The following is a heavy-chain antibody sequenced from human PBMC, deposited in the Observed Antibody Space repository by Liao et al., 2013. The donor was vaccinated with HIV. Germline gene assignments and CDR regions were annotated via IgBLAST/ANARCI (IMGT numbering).Heavy chain of an antibody. CDR1: GGSFSGYY. CDR2: INHSGST. D-gene: IGHD5-24*01. V-gene: IGHV4-34*01. Sequence: QVQLQQWGAGLLKPSETLSLTCAVYGGSFSGYYWSWIRQPPGKGLEWIGEINHSGSTNYNPSLKSRVTISVDTSKNQFSLKLSSVTAADTAVYYCARISGATIPRVQKWPFDYWGQGTLVTVSS. CDR3: ARISGATIPRVQKWPFDY. J-gene: IGHJ4*02.